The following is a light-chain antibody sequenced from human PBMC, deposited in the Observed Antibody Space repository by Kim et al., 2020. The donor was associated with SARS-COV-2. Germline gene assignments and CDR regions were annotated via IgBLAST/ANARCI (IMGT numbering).Light chain of an antibody. CDR3: QVWDSSSDPVV. CDR2: YDS. V-gene: IGLV3-21*04. Sequence: SYELTQPPSVSVAPGKTARITCGGNNIGSKSVHWYQQTPGQAPVLVIYYDSDRPSGIPERFSGSNSGNTATLTISRVEAGDEADYYCQVWDSSSDPVVFGGGTQLTVL. CDR1: NIGSKS. J-gene: IGLJ2*01.